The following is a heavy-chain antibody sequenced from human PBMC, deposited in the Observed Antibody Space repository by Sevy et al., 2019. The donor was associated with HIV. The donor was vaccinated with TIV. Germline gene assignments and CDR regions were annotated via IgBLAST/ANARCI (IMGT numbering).Heavy chain of an antibody. CDR3: ARDSDSGLDY. V-gene: IGHV4-59*01. J-gene: IGHJ4*02. CDR1: RGSLNSYY. CDR2: LFYTDST. D-gene: IGHD4-17*01. Sequence: SETLSLTCTVSRGSLNSYYWSWIRQPPGKGLEWIGYLFYTDSTNYNPSLKSRVTISVDRSKNQFSLELRSVTAADTAVYYCARDSDSGLDYWGQGTLVTVSS.